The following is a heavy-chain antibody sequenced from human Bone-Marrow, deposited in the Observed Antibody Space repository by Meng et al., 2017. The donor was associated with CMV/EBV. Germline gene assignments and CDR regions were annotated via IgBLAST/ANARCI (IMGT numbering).Heavy chain of an antibody. CDR3: AKGAGTRYDLWSGYFTGIESYYYYGMDV. Sequence: GESLKISCAAFGFTFSSYGMHLVRQAPGKGLEWVAFIRYDGSNKYYADSVKGRFTISRDNSKNTLYLQMNSLRAEDTAVYYCAKGAGTRYDLWSGYFTGIESYYYYGMDVWGPGTTVTGSS. CDR2: IRYDGSNK. D-gene: IGHD3-3*01. CDR1: GFTFSSYG. V-gene: IGHV3-30*02. J-gene: IGHJ6*01.